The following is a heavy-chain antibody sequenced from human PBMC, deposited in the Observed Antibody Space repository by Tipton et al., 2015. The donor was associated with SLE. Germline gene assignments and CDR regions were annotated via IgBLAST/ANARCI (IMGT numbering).Heavy chain of an antibody. V-gene: IGHV4-39*07. J-gene: IGHJ3*01. Sequence: TLSLTCTVSGASISSSSHYWGWIRQPPGKGLEWIGSLSYSGTTHYSPSLKSRVTMSVDTSKNHFSLKVNSVTAADTAVFYCARGNILTGYYFDAFYFWGQGTMVTVSS. D-gene: IGHD3-9*01. CDR2: LSYSGTT. CDR1: GASISSSSHY. CDR3: ARGNILTGYYFDAFYF.